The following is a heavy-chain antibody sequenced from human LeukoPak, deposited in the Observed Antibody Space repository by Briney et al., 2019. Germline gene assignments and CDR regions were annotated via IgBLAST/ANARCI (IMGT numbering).Heavy chain of an antibody. CDR2: SSYSGST. CDR1: GDSVSNYY. J-gene: IGHJ4*02. V-gene: IGHV4-59*08. D-gene: IGHD1/OR15-1a*01. CDR3: ARHVGNTLYFLDY. Sequence: SETLSLTCTVSGDSVSNYYWSWLRQPPGKRLEWIGHSSYSGSTKYNPSLNSRVTLSVDTSKNQLSLKLSSVTAADTAVYYCARHVGNTLYFLDYWGQGMLVSVSS.